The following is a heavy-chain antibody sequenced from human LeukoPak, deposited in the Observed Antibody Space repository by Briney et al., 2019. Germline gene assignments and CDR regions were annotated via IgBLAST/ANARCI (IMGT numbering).Heavy chain of an antibody. J-gene: IGHJ4*02. CDR3: AKARIYSGYDYALFGY. V-gene: IGHV3-23*01. CDR2: ISGSGGST. D-gene: IGHD5-12*01. CDR1: GFTFSSCA. Sequence: GGSLRLSCAASGFTFSSCAMSWVRQAPGKGLEWVSAISGSGGSTYYADSVKGRFTISRDNSKNTLYLQMNSLRAEDTAVYYCAKARIYSGYDYALFGYWGQGTLVTVSS.